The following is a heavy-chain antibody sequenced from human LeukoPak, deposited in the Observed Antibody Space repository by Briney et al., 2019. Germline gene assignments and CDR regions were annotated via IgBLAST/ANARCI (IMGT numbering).Heavy chain of an antibody. D-gene: IGHD4-23*01. Sequence: SVKVSCKASGGTFSSYAISWVRQAPGQGLEWMGGIIPIFGTANYAQKFQGRVTITADESTSTAYMELSSLRSEDTAVYYCARSYGGNSAPNDYWGQGTLVTVSS. V-gene: IGHV1-69*13. CDR3: ARSYGGNSAPNDY. CDR2: IIPIFGTA. CDR1: GGTFSSYA. J-gene: IGHJ4*02.